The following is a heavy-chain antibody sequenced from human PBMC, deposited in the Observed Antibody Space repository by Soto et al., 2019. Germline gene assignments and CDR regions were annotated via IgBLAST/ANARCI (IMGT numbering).Heavy chain of an antibody. Sequence: SETLSLTCTVSGGSISSYYWSWIRQPPGKGLEWIGYIYYSGSTNYNPSLKSRVTISVDTSKNQFSLKLSSVTAADTAVYYCARDSSFWSGYYFDPWGQGTLVTVSS. CDR2: IYYSGST. D-gene: IGHD3-3*01. J-gene: IGHJ5*02. CDR1: GGSISSYY. CDR3: ARDSSFWSGYYFDP. V-gene: IGHV4-59*01.